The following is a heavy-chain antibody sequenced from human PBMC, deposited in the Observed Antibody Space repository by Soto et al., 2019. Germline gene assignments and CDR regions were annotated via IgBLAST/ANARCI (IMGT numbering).Heavy chain of an antibody. V-gene: IGHV3-53*01. Sequence: PGGSLRLSCAASGFTVSSNYMSWVRQAPGKGLEWVSVIYSGGSTYYADSVKGRFTISRDNSKNTLYLQMNSLRAEDTAVYYCARGLWLGPPTIGYYYGMDVWGQGTTVTVSS. CDR3: ARGLWLGPPTIGYYYGMDV. CDR2: IYSGGST. J-gene: IGHJ6*02. D-gene: IGHD2-2*02. CDR1: GFTVSSNY.